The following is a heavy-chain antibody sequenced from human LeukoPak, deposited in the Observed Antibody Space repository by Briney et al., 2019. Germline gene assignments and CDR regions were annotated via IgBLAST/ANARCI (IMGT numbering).Heavy chain of an antibody. CDR3: ARRRMDGDHGGYYYYMDV. CDR1: GYTFTSYD. V-gene: IGHV1-8*01. CDR2: MNPNSGNT. D-gene: IGHD4-17*01. J-gene: IGHJ6*03. Sequence: ASVKVSCKASGYTFTSYDINWVRQATGQGLEWMGWMNPNSGNTGYAQKFQGRVTMTRNTSISTAYMELSSLRSEDTAVYYCARRRMDGDHGGYYYYMDVWGKGTTVTVSS.